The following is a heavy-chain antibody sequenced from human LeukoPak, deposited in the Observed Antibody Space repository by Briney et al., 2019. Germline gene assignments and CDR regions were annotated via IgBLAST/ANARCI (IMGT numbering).Heavy chain of an antibody. CDR2: IYYSGST. V-gene: IGHV4-59*01. J-gene: IGHJ6*02. CDR1: GGSISSYY. CDR3: ARIEDYYYYYGMDV. Sequence: SETLSLTCTVSGGSISSYYWSWIQQPPGKGLEWIGYIYYSGSTNYNPSLKSRVTISVDTSKNQFSLKLSSVTAADTAVYYCARIEDYYYYYGMDVWGQGTTVTVSS.